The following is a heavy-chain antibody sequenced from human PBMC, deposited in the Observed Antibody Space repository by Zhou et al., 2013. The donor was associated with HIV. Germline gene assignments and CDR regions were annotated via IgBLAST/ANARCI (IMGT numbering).Heavy chain of an antibody. CDR2: IIPIFGIP. Sequence: QVQLVQSGAEVKKPGSSVKVSCKASGGSFSNYGITWVRQAPGQGLEWMGRIIPIFGIPNYAQKFQGRVTITQDTSTSTAYMELSSLRSEDTAVYYCARNKLWGQGTLVTVSS. V-gene: IGHV1-69*04. J-gene: IGHJ4*02. CDR1: GGSFSNYG. CDR3: ARNKL.